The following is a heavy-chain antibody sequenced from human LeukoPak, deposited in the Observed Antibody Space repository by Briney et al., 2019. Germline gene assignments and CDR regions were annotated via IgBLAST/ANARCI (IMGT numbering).Heavy chain of an antibody. J-gene: IGHJ6*03. D-gene: IGHD1-26*01. CDR1: GFTFSSYE. Sequence: AGGSLRLSCAASGFTFSSYEMNWVRQAPGKGLEWVSYISSSGSTIYYADSVKGRFTISRDNAKKSLYLQMNSLRAEDTAVYFCARATWDPNYYYYMDVWGKGTTVTISS. CDR3: ARATWDPNYYYYMDV. V-gene: IGHV3-48*03. CDR2: ISSSGSTI.